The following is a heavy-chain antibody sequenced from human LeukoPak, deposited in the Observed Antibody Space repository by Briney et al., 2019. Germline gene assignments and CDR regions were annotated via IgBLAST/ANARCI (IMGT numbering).Heavy chain of an antibody. D-gene: IGHD6-6*01. Sequence: GRSLRLSCAASGFTFSSYGMHWVRQAPGKRLEWVAVIWYDGSNKYYADSVKGRFTISRDNSKNTLYLQMNSLRAEDTAVYYCAKDSPGAALDYWGQGTLVTVSS. J-gene: IGHJ4*02. CDR3: AKDSPGAALDY. CDR2: IWYDGSNK. CDR1: GFTFSSYG. V-gene: IGHV3-33*06.